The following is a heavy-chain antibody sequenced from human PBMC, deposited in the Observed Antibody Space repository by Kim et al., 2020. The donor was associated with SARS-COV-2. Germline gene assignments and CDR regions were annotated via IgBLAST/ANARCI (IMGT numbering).Heavy chain of an antibody. J-gene: IGHJ4*02. D-gene: IGHD2-2*02. CDR3: TARADIVVVPAAIREDY. Sequence: VKGRFTISRDDSKNTAYLQMNSLKTEDTAVYYCTARADIVVVPAAIREDYWGQGTLVTVSS. V-gene: IGHV3-73*01.